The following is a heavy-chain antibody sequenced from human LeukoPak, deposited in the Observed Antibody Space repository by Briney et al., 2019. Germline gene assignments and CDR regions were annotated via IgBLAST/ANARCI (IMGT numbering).Heavy chain of an antibody. CDR3: ARGSTTVTPRNFDY. D-gene: IGHD4-11*01. CDR1: AFTFSSYW. J-gene: IGHJ4*02. Sequence: PGGSLRLSCAASAFTFSSYWMSWVRLAPGKGLEWVANIKQDGSEKYYVDSVKGRFTISRDNAKNSLYLQMNSLRAEDTAVYYCARGSTTVTPRNFDYWGQGTLVTVSS. CDR2: IKQDGSEK. V-gene: IGHV3-7*05.